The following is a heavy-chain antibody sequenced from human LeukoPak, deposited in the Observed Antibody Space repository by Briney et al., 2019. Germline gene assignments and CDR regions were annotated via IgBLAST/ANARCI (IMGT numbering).Heavy chain of an antibody. CDR3: ARGDGYPTPSRNWFDP. Sequence: ASVTVSFTASGYTFTIYYMQWVRQAPGQGREWMGIINPSGGRTIYAHKFQPRVTLTRHTSTNTVYMELSSLRSDDTAVYYCARGDGYPTPSRNWFDPWGQGTLVTVSS. CDR2: INPSGGRT. CDR1: GYTFTIYY. V-gene: IGHV1-46*01. D-gene: IGHD2-21*01. J-gene: IGHJ5*02.